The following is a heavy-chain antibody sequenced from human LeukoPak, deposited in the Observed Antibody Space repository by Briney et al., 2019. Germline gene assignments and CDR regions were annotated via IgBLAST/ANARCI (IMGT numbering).Heavy chain of an antibody. CDR3: ARDRNYQLSPP. CDR2: IKGDGSGT. V-gene: IGHV3-74*01. Sequence: GGSLRLSCAASGFTSFSNYWIRWVRQAPGKGLVWVSRIKGDGSGTIYADSVKGRFTISRDNARNTVCLQMNSLRVEDTAVYYCARDRNYQLSPPWGQGTLVTVSS. D-gene: IGHD2-2*01. CDR1: GFTSFSNYW. J-gene: IGHJ4*02.